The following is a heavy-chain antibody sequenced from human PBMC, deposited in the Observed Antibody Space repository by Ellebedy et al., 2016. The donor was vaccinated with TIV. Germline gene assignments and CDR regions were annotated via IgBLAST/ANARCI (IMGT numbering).Heavy chain of an antibody. CDR2: IDWDDDK. CDR3: ARIAGSFRNYYGMDV. Sequence: SGPTLVKPTQTLTLTCTFSGFSLSTSGMCVSWIRQPPGKALEWLARIDWDDDKYYSTSLKTRLTISKDTSKNQVVLTMTNMDPVDTATYYCARIAGSFRNYYGMDVWGQGTTVTVSS. J-gene: IGHJ6*02. V-gene: IGHV2-70*11. D-gene: IGHD1-26*01. CDR1: GFSLSTSGMC.